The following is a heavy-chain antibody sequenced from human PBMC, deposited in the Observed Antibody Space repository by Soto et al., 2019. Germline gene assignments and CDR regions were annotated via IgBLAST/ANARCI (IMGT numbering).Heavy chain of an antibody. J-gene: IGHJ4*02. CDR2: INPNSGGT. V-gene: IGHV1-2*04. D-gene: IGHD3-16*01. CDR3: ASDNRVDYPVAPNLDY. CDR1: GYTFTGYY. Sequence: QVQLVQSGAEVKKPGASVKVSCKASGYTFTGYYMHWVRQAPGQGLEWMGWINPNSGGTNYAQKFKGWVTTTXXTXIIXAYMGLSRLRSDDTAVYYCASDNRVDYPVAPNLDYWGQGTLVTVSS.